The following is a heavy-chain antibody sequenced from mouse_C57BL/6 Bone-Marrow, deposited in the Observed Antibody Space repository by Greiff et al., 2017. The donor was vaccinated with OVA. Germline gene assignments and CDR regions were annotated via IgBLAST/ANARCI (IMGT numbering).Heavy chain of an antibody. J-gene: IGHJ3*01. CDR2: INPNNGGT. CDR1: GYTFTDYY. V-gene: IGHV1-26*01. CDR3: ASADYGCSLAY. Sequence: EVQLQQSGPELVKPGASVKISCKASGYTFTDYYMNWVKQSHGKSLEWIGDINPNNGGTSYNQKFKGKATLTVDKSSSTAYMELRSLTSEDSAVYYCASADYGCSLAYWGQGTLVTVSA. D-gene: IGHD1-1*01.